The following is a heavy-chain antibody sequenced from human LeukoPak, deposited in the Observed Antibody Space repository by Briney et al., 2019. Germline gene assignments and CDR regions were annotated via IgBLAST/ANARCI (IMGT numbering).Heavy chain of an antibody. V-gene: IGHV3-53*01. CDR1: GFTVSSNY. J-gene: IGHJ4*02. CDR2: IYSGGST. CDR3: ARYDFWSAYYFDY. D-gene: IGHD3-3*01. Sequence: PGGSLRLSCAASGFTVSSNYMSWVRQAPGKGLEWVSVIYSGGSTYYADSVKGRFTISRDNSKNTLYLQMNSLRAEDTAVYYCARYDFWSAYYFDYWGQGTLVTVSS.